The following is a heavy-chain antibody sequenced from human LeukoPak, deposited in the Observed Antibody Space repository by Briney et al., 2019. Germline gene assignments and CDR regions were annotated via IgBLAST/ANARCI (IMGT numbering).Heavy chain of an antibody. Sequence: SETLSPTWPLPGYSISSGYYWGWIRQPPGKGREWMGTSYHSGSTYYNPSLKSRVTISVDTSKTQFSLKLSSVTAADTAVYCCANKVRVSSSAFDIWGQGTMVTVSS. CDR2: SYHSGST. V-gene: IGHV4-38-2*01. J-gene: IGHJ3*02. D-gene: IGHD5/OR15-5a*01. CDR1: GYSISSGYY. CDR3: ANKVRVSSSAFDI.